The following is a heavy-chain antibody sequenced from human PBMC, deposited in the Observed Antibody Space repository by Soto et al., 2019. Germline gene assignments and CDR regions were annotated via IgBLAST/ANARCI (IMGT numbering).Heavy chain of an antibody. CDR2: IWYDGSDK. CDR1: GFAFSSFG. D-gene: IGHD3-16*01. J-gene: IGHJ4*02. CDR3: AFGNLSYYFDY. Sequence: PGGSLRLSCVASGFAFSSFGMHWVRQAPGKGLEWVASIWYDGSDKYYGDSVKGRFTISRDNSKNTLFLQMNSLRAEDTAVYHCAFGNLSYYFDYWGQGTPVTVSS. V-gene: IGHV3-33*01.